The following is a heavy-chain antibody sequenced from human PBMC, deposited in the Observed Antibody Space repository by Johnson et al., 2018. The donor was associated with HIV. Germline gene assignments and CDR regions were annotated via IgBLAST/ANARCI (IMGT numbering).Heavy chain of an antibody. Sequence: QVQLVESGGGLVQPGGSLRLSCAASGFTFSSYAMHWVRQAPGKGLEWVAVISYDGSNKYYADSVKGRFTISRDNSKNTLYLQMNSLRAEDTAVYYCARDGLAARVVGAFDIWGQGTMVTVSS. D-gene: IGHD6-13*01. V-gene: IGHV3-30-3*01. J-gene: IGHJ3*02. CDR1: GFTFSSYA. CDR2: ISYDGSNK. CDR3: ARDGLAARVVGAFDI.